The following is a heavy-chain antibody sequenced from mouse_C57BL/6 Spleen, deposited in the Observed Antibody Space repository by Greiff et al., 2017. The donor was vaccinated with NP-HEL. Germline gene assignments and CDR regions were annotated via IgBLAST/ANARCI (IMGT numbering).Heavy chain of an antibody. J-gene: IGHJ2*01. Sequence: VQLQESGPELVKPGASVKISCKASGYAFSSSWMNWVKQRPGKGLEWIGRIYPGDGDTNYNRKFKGKATLTADKSSSTAYMQLSSLTSEDSAVYYYARYKGIFIFDYWGQGTTLTVSS. CDR1: GYAFSSSW. CDR2: IYPGDGDT. D-gene: IGHD1-1*01. CDR3: ARYKGIFIFDY. V-gene: IGHV1-82*01.